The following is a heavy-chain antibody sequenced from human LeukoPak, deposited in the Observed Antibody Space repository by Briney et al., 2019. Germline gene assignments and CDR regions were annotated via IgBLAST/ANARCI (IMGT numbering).Heavy chain of an antibody. D-gene: IGHD2-15*01. CDR1: GGTFSSYA. CDR2: ISAYDGNT. Sequence: ASVKVSCKASGGTFSSYAISWVRQAPGQGLEWMGWISAYDGNTNYAQKLQGRVTMTKGTSTSTAYMELRSLRSDDTAVYYCARPYCSGGSCLDAFDIWGQGTMVTVSS. CDR3: ARPYCSGGSCLDAFDI. J-gene: IGHJ3*02. V-gene: IGHV1-18*01.